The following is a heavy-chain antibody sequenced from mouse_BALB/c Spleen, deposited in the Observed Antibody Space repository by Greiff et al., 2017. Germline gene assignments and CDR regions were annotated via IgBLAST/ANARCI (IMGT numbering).Heavy chain of an antibody. V-gene: IGHV7-3*02. CDR2: IRNKANGYTT. J-gene: IGHJ2*01. Sequence: EVKLMESGGGLVQPGGSLRLSCATSGFTFTDYYMSWVRQPPGKALEWLGFIRNKANGYTTEYSASVKGRFTISRDNSQSILYLQMNTLRAEDSATYYCARDYLDYWGQGTTLTVSS. CDR1: GFTFTDYY. CDR3: ARDYLDY.